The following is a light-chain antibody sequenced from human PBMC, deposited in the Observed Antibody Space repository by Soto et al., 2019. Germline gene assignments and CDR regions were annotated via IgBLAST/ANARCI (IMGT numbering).Light chain of an antibody. J-gene: IGKJ2*01. Sequence: EILLTQSPGTLSSSPGERATLSCRASQSVSSSQLAWYQQQPGQAPRLLIYGASTTATGIPDRFSGGGSGTNLSLTISRLEPEDFAVYYCQQFGSSPAYTFGQGTKLEVK. V-gene: IGKV3-20*01. CDR2: GAS. CDR3: QQFGSSPAYT. CDR1: QSVSSSQ.